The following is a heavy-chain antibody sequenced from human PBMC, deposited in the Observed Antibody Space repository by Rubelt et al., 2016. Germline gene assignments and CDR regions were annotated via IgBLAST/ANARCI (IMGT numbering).Heavy chain of an antibody. Sequence: GFTFGSYGMHWVRQAPGKGLEWVAVIWHDGSKKDYGDSVKGRFTISRDNSKNTLSLQMNSLRAEDTAVYYCAKTDRIDCSGGSCPFDYWGQGTLVTVSS. CDR3: AKTDRIDCSGGSCPFDY. V-gene: IGHV3-33*06. CDR1: GFTFGSYG. D-gene: IGHD2-15*01. CDR2: IWHDGSKK. J-gene: IGHJ4*02.